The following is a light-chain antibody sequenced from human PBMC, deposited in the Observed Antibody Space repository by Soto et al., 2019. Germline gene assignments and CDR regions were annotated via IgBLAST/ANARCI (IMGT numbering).Light chain of an antibody. CDR2: AAS. CDR3: HHYANSVWT. Sequence: IVLTQSPDTLSLSPEERATLSCRASQSVSSSQLVCYQQKPGQAPRLLIYAASSRATGIPDRFSGSGSGTDFTLTVSELETEDFAVYYCHHYANSVWTFGQGTKVEIK. J-gene: IGKJ1*01. V-gene: IGKV3-20*01. CDR1: QSVSSSQ.